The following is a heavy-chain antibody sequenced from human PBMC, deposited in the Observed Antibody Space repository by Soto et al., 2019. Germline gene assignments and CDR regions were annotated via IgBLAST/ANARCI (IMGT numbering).Heavy chain of an antibody. V-gene: IGHV1-69*02. CDR3: ARVLSSSGWYFDY. J-gene: IGHJ4*02. CDR1: GGTFSSYT. CDR2: IIPILGIA. D-gene: IGHD6-19*01. Sequence: QVQLVQSGAEVKKPGSSVKVSCKASGGTFSSYTISWVRQAPGQGLEWMGRIIPILGIANYAQKFQGRVTITADKSTSTAYMELSSLRSEDTAVYYCARVLSSSGWYFDYWGQETLVTVSS.